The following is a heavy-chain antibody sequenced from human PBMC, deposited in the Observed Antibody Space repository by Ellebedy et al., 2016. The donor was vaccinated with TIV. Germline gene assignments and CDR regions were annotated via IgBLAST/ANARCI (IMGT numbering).Heavy chain of an antibody. Sequence: AASVKVSCKASSYTFTSYGISWVRQAPGQGLEWMGWINPNSGGTSYAQKFQGWVTMTRDTSISTAYMELTRLTSDDTAVYYCARGFARGYIYGYGDYWGQGTLVTVSS. D-gene: IGHD5-18*01. J-gene: IGHJ4*02. CDR3: ARGFARGYIYGYGDY. V-gene: IGHV1-2*04. CDR2: INPNSGGT. CDR1: SYTFTSYG.